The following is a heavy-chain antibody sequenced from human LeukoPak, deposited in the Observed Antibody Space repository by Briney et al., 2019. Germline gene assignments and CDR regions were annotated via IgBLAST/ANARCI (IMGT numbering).Heavy chain of an antibody. CDR1: GFTFSSYE. V-gene: IGHV3-53*01. D-gene: IGHD6-19*01. CDR2: IYSGGDT. J-gene: IGHJ4*02. CDR3: ARGSSTVSAGFY. Sequence: GGSLRLSYAASGFTFSSYELNWVRQAPGKGLEWASVIYSGGDTSYADSVKGRFTISRDTSRNILYLQMNSLRAEDTAVYYCARGSSTVSAGFYWGQGTLVTVSS.